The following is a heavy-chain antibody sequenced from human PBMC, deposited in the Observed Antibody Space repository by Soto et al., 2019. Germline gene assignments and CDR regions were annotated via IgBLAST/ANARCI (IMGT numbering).Heavy chain of an antibody. CDR3: ATMGTPVTGLYYFDY. J-gene: IGHJ4*02. CDR1: GGSISSGNYY. Sequence: SETLSLTWTVSGGSISSGNYYWSLIRQPPGKGLEWIGFISYSGTTHYSASLRSRVSISVDTSKNQFSLDLSSVTAADTAVYYCATMGTPVTGLYYFDYWGQGTLVTVSS. V-gene: IGHV4-30-4*01. CDR2: ISYSGTT. D-gene: IGHD4-17*01.